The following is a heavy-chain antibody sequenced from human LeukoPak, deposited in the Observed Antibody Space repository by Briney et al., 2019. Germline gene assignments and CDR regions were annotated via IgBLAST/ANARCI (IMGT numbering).Heavy chain of an antibody. CDR3: ARLWAAPYYYYYMDV. V-gene: IGHV1-18*01. J-gene: IGHJ6*03. Sequence: ASVKVSCKASGYTFTSYGISWVRQAPGQGLEWMGWISAYNGNTNYAQKLQGRVTMTTDTSTGTAYMELRSLRSDDTAVYYCARLWAAPYYYYYMDVWGKGTTVTVSS. CDR2: ISAYNGNT. CDR1: GYTFTSYG. D-gene: IGHD6-6*01.